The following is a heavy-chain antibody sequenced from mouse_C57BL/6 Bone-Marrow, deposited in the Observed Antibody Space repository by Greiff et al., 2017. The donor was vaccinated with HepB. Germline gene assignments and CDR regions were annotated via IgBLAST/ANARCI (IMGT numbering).Heavy chain of an antibody. D-gene: IGHD1-1*01. J-gene: IGHJ1*03. CDR2: IDPSDSYT. CDR1: GYTFTSYW. Sequence: QVQLQQPGAELVKPGASVKLSCKASGYTFTSYWMQWVKQRPGQGLEWIGEIDPSDSYTNYNQKFKGKATLTVDTSSSTAYMQLSSLTSEDSAVYYCARKVVAFDVWGTGTTVTVSS. V-gene: IGHV1-50*01. CDR3: ARKVVAFDV.